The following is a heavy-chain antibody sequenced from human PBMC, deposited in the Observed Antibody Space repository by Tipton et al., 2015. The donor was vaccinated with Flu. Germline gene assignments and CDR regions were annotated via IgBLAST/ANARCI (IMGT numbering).Heavy chain of an antibody. J-gene: IGHJ4*02. CDR1: GGSISSGGYY. CDR2: IYYSGST. V-gene: IGHV4-31*03. CDR3: ARDMNGEYFDY. D-gene: IGHD1-1*01. Sequence: TLSLTCTVSGGSISSGGYYWSWIRQHPGKGLEWIGYIYYSGSTYYNPSLKSRVTISVDTSKNQFSLKLSSVTAADTAVYYCARDMNGEYFDYWGQGTLVTVSS.